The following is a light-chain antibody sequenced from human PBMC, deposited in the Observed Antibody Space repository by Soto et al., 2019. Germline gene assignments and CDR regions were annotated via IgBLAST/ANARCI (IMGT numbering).Light chain of an antibody. CDR1: QSISNF. Sequence: DIQMTQSPSSLSASVGDRVTITCRPSQSISNFLNWYQQKPGKAPELLISAASSLLSGVPSRFSGTGSGTDFTLTISSLQPEDFATYYCQQSDSTPLTFGGGTKVEIK. V-gene: IGKV1-39*01. CDR3: QQSDSTPLT. CDR2: AAS. J-gene: IGKJ4*01.